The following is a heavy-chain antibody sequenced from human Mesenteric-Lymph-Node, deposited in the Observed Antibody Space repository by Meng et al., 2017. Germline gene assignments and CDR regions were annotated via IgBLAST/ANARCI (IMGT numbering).Heavy chain of an antibody. CDR1: GGSISSGDYY. J-gene: IGHJ3*01. CDR2: IYHSGNA. CDR3: ARNNFILSGGFDV. Sequence: QGRLQESGPGLVKPSQTLSLTCTVSGGSISSGDYYWSWIRQHPGKGLEWIGYIYHSGNAYYNPSLKNRPTISIDTSKNQFSLRLNSVTAADTAVYYCARNNFILSGGFDVWGQGTMVTVSS. D-gene: IGHD2/OR15-2a*01. V-gene: IGHV4-31*03.